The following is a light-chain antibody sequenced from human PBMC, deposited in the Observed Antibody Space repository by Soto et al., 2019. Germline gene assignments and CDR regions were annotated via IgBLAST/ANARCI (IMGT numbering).Light chain of an antibody. CDR1: QSVSSSY. CDR2: GAS. CDR3: QQYGSSPLFS. Sequence: IVLTQSPGTLSLSPGERATLSCRASQSVSSSYLAWYQQKPGQAPRLLIYGASNRATGMPDRFSGSGSWTDFTLPISRLEPEDFAVYYCQQYGSSPLFSFGAGTKVEIK. V-gene: IGKV3-20*01. J-gene: IGKJ3*01.